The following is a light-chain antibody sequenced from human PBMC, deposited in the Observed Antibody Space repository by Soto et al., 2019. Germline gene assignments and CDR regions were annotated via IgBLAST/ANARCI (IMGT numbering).Light chain of an antibody. CDR1: QGISGA. CDR3: QQYNSYPRT. CDR2: DAS. V-gene: IGKV1-13*02. J-gene: IGKJ1*01. Sequence: AIQLTQSPSSLSASVGDRVTITCRTSQGISGALGWYQQKPGKAPKVLIYDASTLESGVASRFSGSGSGTDFTLTISSLQPDDFATYYCQQYNSYPRTFGQGTKVDIK.